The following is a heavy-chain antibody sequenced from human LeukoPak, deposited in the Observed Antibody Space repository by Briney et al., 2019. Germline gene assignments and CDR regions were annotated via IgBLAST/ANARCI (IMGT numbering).Heavy chain of an antibody. CDR2: IYYSGST. D-gene: IGHD3-10*01. J-gene: IGHJ4*02. V-gene: IGHV4-59*12. CDR3: ASFGLFGSGLDY. Sequence: SETLSLTCTVSGGSISSYYWSWIRQPPGKGLEWIGYIYYSGSTNYNPSLKSRVTISVDTSKNQFSLKLSSVTAADTAVYYCASFGLFGSGLDYWGQGTLVTVSS. CDR1: GGSISSYY.